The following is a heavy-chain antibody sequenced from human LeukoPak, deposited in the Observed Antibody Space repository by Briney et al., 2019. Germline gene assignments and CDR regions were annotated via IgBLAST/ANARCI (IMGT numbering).Heavy chain of an antibody. CDR3: ARGGSRVATMGTTDY. CDR2: ISPTSSHI. Sequence: GGSLRLSCAVSGVTFSSYTMNWVRQTPGKGLEWVSSISPTSSHIYYADSVKGRFTISRDNAKNSLCLQMNSLRAEDTAVYYCARGGSRVATMGTTDYWGQGTLVTVSS. J-gene: IGHJ4*02. CDR1: GVTFSSYT. V-gene: IGHV3-21*01. D-gene: IGHD5-12*01.